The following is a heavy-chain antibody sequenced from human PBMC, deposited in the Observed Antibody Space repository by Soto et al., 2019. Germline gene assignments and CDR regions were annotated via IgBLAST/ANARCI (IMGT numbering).Heavy chain of an antibody. CDR3: ARGRFGSGSYYIGLDY. V-gene: IGHV4-34*01. CDR1: GGSFSGYY. CDR2: INHSGST. J-gene: IGHJ4*02. Sequence: QVQLQQWGAGLLKPSETLSLTCAVYGGSFSGYYWSWIRQPPGKGLEWIGEINHSGSTNYNPSLKSRVTISVDTSQNQFSLKLSSVTAADTAVYYCARGRFGSGSYYIGLDYWGQGTLVTVSS. D-gene: IGHD3-10*01.